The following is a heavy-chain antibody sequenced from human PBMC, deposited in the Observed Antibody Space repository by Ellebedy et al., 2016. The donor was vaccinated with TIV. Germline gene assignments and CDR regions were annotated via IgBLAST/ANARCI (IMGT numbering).Heavy chain of an antibody. Sequence: GESLKISXAASGFTFSSYAMHWVRQAPGKGLEWVAVISYDGSNKYYADSVKGRFTISRDNAKNSLYLQMNSLRVEDTAVYYCASEMASGFWGQGTLVTVSS. CDR2: ISYDGSNK. J-gene: IGHJ4*02. D-gene: IGHD5-24*01. CDR3: ASEMASGF. V-gene: IGHV3-30-3*01. CDR1: GFTFSSYA.